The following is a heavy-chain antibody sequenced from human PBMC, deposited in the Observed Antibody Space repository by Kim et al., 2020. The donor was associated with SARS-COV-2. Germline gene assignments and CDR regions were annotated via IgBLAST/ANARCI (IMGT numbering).Heavy chain of an antibody. CDR2: TYYRSKWYN. CDR1: GDSVSSNSAA. V-gene: IGHV6-1*01. J-gene: IGHJ3*02. CDR3: ARDRASMIVVAQAEHDAFDI. D-gene: IGHD3-22*01. Sequence: SQTLSLTCAIPGDSVSSNSAAWNWIRQSPSRGLEWLGRTYYRSKWYNDYAVSVKSRITINPDTSKNQFSLQLNSVTPEDTAVYYCARDRASMIVVAQAEHDAFDIWGQGTMVTVSS.